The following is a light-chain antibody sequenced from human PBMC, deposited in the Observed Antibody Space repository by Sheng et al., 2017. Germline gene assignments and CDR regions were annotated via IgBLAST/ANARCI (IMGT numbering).Light chain of an antibody. CDR2: AAS. CDR1: QDVSTW. CDR3: QQAQSFPYT. Sequence: DIQMTQSPSSLSASVGDRVTITCRASQDVSTWLVWYQQKPGRAPELLLNAASSLQGGVPSRFSGSGSGTEFTLTISSLQPEDFATYYCQQAQSFPYTFGQGTKVEIK. V-gene: IGKV1-12*01. J-gene: IGKJ2*01.